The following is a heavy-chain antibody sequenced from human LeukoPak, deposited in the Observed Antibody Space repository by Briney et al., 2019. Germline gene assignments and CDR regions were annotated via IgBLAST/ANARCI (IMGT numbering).Heavy chain of an antibody. D-gene: IGHD5-18*01. CDR3: ARSGGYSYGHYYYYYGMDV. J-gene: IGHJ6*02. CDR1: GYTFTSYG. Sequence: ASVKVSCKASGYTFTSYGISWVRQAPGQGLEWMGWISAYNGNTNYAQKLQGRVTMTTDTSTSTAYMELRSLRSGDTAVYYCARSGGYSYGHYYYYYGMDVWGQGTTVTVSS. CDR2: ISAYNGNT. V-gene: IGHV1-18*01.